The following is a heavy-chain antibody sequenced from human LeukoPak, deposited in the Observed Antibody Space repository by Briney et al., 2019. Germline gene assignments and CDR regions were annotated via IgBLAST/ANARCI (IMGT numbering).Heavy chain of an antibody. V-gene: IGHV3-30*02. CDR1: GFTFSAYG. CDR2: IRYDGVNK. J-gene: IGHJ4*02. D-gene: IGHD4-23*01. CDR3: ARDQDDYGGNSPLGY. Sequence: GGSLRLSCATSGFTFSAYGMHWVRQAPGKGLGWVAFIRYDGVNKDHADSVKGRFTLSRDSSKNTLYLQMNSLRAEDTAVYYCARDQDDYGGNSPLGYWGRGTLVTVSS.